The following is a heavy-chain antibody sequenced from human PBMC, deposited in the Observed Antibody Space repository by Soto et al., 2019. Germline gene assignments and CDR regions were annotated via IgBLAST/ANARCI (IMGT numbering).Heavy chain of an antibody. J-gene: IGHJ4*02. CDR1: GFTFRDHW. CDR3: ARGYSSGPDY. CDR2: INSDGSTT. V-gene: IGHV3-74*01. D-gene: IGHD6-19*01. Sequence: PGGSLRLSCAASGFTFRDHWMHWVRQAPGKGLVWVSRINSDGSTTTYADSVKGRFTISRDNAKSTQYLQLNSLRAEDTALYYCARGYSSGPDYWGQGTLVTVSS.